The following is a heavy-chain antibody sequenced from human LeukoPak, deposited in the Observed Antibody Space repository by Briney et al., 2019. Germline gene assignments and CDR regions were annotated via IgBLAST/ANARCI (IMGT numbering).Heavy chain of an antibody. CDR1: GGTFSSYA. CDR3: AREDDSSSPFDY. V-gene: IGHV1-69*01. J-gene: IGHJ4*02. CDR2: IIPIFGTA. Sequence: GASVKVSCKASGGTFSSYAISWVRQAPGQGLEWMGGIIPIFGTANYAQKFQGRVTITADESTSTAYMELSSLRSEDTAVYYCAREDDSSSPFDYWGQGTLVTVSS. D-gene: IGHD3-22*01.